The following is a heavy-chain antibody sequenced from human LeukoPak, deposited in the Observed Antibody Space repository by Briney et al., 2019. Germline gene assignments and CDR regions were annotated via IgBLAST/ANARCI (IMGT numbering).Heavy chain of an antibody. J-gene: IGHJ4*02. CDR3: ARVEGSSWEGYYFDY. V-gene: IGHV4-31*03. CDR2: IYYSGST. D-gene: IGHD6-13*01. Sequence: SETLSLTCTVSGGSISSGGYYWSWIRQHPGKGLEWIGYIYYSGSTYYNPSLKSRVTISVDTSKNQFSLRLSSVTAADTAVYYCARVEGSSWEGYYFDYWGQGTLVTVSS. CDR1: GGSISSGGYY.